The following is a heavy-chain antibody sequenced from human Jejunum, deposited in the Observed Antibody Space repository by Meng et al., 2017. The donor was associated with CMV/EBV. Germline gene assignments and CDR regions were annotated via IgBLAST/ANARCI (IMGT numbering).Heavy chain of an antibody. J-gene: IGHJ4*02. CDR2: INSDGSDT. CDR3: IRATRAKWPFFDY. D-gene: IGHD5-12*01. V-gene: IGHV3-74*01. CDR1: GFTFSNYW. Sequence: EVQLVESXXGXVXXRGXLRLCCEASGFTFSNYWMHWVRQVPGKGLVWVSHINSDGSDTSYADSVKGRFTISRDDAKNTVYLQMNSLRAEDTAMYYCIRATRAKWPFFDYWGQGTLVTVAS.